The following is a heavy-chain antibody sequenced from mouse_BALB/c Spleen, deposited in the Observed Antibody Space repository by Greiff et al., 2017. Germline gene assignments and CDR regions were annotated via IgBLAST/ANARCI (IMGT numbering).Heavy chain of an antibody. J-gene: IGHJ4*01. Sequence: EVKLVESGGGLVQPGGSRKLSCAASGFTFSSFGMHWVRQAPEKGLEWVAYISSGSSTIYYADTVKGRFTISRDNPKNTLFLQMTSLRSEDTAMYYCAMDYGKRGAMDYWGQGTSVTVSS. CDR2: ISSGSSTI. D-gene: IGHD2-1*01. V-gene: IGHV5-17*02. CDR3: AMDYGKRGAMDY. CDR1: GFTFSSFG.